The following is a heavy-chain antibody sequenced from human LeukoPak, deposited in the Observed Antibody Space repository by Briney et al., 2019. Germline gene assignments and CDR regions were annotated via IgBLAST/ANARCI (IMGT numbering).Heavy chain of an antibody. D-gene: IGHD3-10*01. CDR3: ARAYGSGSYYIGRSIDY. CDR1: GYTFTGYY. V-gene: IGHV1-2*02. Sequence: VASVKVSCKASGYTFTGYYIHWVRQAPGQGLEWMGWINPNSGTTKYAQKFQGGVTMTRDTSISTAYMKLSRLRSDDTAVYYCARAYGSGSYYIGRSIDYWGQGSLVTVSS. J-gene: IGHJ4*02. CDR2: INPNSGTT.